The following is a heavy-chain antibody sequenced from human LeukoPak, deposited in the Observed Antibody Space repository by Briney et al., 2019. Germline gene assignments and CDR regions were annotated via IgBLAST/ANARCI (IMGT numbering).Heavy chain of an antibody. CDR1: GGSISSSSYY. CDR2: INHSGST. CDR3: ARGPNPVVIRATFDY. V-gene: IGHV4-39*07. D-gene: IGHD3-22*01. J-gene: IGHJ4*02. Sequence: SETLSLTCTVSGGSISSSSYYWGWIRQPPGKGLEWIGEINHSGSTNYNPSLKSRVTISVDTSKNQFSLKLSSVTAADTAVYYCARGPNPVVIRATFDYWGQGTLVTVSS.